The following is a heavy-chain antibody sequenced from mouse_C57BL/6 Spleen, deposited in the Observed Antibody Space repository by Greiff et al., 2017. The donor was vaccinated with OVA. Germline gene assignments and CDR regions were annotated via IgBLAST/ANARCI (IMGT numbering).Heavy chain of an antibody. CDR2: IYPRSGNT. D-gene: IGHD4-1*01. CDR3: ARSETGTVPYFDY. J-gene: IGHJ2*01. Sequence: LVESGAELARPGASVKLSCKASGYTFTSYGISWVKQRTGQGLEWIGEIYPRSGNTYYNEKFKGKATLTADKSSSTAYMELRSLTSEDSAVYFCARSETGTVPYFDYWGQGTTLTVSS. V-gene: IGHV1-81*01. CDR1: GYTFTSYG.